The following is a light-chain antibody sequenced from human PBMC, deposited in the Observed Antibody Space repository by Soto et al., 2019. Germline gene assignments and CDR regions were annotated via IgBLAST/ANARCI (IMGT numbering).Light chain of an antibody. Sequence: EKVMTQSPAALSVSPGERATLSCRASQSVKSNLAWYQQKPGQAPRLLLYVASTRATGIPARFSGSASGTEFTLTISSLQSEDSAVYYCQQYNDWPLTFVGGTKVEIK. V-gene: IGKV3-15*01. CDR1: QSVKSN. CDR3: QQYNDWPLT. J-gene: IGKJ4*01. CDR2: VAS.